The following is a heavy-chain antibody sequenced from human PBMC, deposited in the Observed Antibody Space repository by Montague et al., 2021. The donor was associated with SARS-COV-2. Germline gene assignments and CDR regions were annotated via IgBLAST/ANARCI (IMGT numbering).Heavy chain of an antibody. CDR1: DGSISSSRYY. V-gene: IGHV4-39*01. J-gene: IGHJ4*02. D-gene: IGHD1-26*01. CDR3: ARQYIGSCHF. Sequence: SETLSLTCYVSDGSISSSRYYWGWIRQPPGQALEWIGSIYYTGSSYYNPSLKSRVTLSVATSKNQFSLKLDSVTAADTAVYYCARQYIGSCHFWVQGIQVIVSS. CDR2: IYYTGSS.